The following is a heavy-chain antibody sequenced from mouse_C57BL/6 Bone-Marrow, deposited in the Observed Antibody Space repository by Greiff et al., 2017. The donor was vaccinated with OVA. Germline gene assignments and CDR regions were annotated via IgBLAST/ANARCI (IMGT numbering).Heavy chain of an antibody. CDR1: GYTFTSYW. CDR2: IDPSDSYT. D-gene: IGHD2-1*01. Sequence: QLHHPFSYLFRPVTSVKLSCKASGYTFTSYWMHWVKQRPGQGLEWIGVIDPSDSYTNYNQKFKGKATLTVDTSSSTAYMQLSSLTSEDSAVYYCARDGNYEGFDYWGQGTTLTVSS. CDR3: ARDGNYEGFDY. V-gene: IGHV1-59*01. J-gene: IGHJ2*01.